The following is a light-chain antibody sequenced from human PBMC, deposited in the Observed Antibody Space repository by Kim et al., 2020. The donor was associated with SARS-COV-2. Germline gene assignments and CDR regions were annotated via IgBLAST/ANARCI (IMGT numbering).Light chain of an antibody. CDR2: INSDGGH. J-gene: IGLJ3*02. V-gene: IGLV4-69*01. CDR1: GGTRSTT. CDR3: QSWGTGWV. Sequence: GASGKRPGTRRGGTRSTTSTGHQLRPERGPRYWMKINSDGGHSKGDGIPDRFLGSSSGAERYLTIASLQSEDEADYYCQSWGTGWVFGGGTQLTVL.